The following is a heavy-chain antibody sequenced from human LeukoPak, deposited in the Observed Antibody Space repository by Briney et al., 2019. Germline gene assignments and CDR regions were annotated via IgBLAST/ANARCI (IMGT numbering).Heavy chain of an antibody. J-gene: IGHJ4*02. CDR2: ISGSGGST. Sequence: GGSLRLSCAASGFTFSSYGMSWVRQAPGKGLEWVSAISGSGGSTYYADSVKGRFTISRDNSKNTLYLQMNSLRAEDTAVYYCATGFDWLFHFDYWGQGTLVTVSS. CDR3: ATGFDWLFHFDY. D-gene: IGHD3-9*01. CDR1: GFTFSSYG. V-gene: IGHV3-23*01.